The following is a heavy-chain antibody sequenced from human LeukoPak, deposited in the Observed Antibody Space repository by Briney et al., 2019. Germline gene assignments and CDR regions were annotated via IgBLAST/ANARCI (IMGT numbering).Heavy chain of an antibody. J-gene: IGHJ6*03. Sequence: PSETLSLTCTVSGGPISTNYWNWIRQPPGKGLEWIGYIYYSGFANYNPSLKSRVTMSVDTSKNQFSVRLSYVTAADTAVYFCARGPSSTWSYYMDVWGKGTKVTVSS. CDR2: IYYSGFA. CDR3: ARGPSSTWSYYMDV. CDR1: GGPISTNY. V-gene: IGHV4-59*01. D-gene: IGHD6-13*01.